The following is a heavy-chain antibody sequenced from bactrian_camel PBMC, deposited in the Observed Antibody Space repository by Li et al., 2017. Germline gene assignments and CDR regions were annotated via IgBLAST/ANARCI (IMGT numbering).Heavy chain of an antibody. V-gene: IGHV3S1*01. CDR2: IYIGGDST. CDR3: AGMNFCYEYNRETMAAPDEYNY. J-gene: IGHJ4*01. Sequence: HVQLVESGGGSVQAGGSLRLSCAASGYTASSYCMGWFRQAPGNEREWVAAIYIGGDSTYYADSVKDRFTISHDNAKNTLYLQMNSLKPEDTAMYYCAGMNFCYEYNRETMAAPDEYNYWGQGTQVTVS. CDR1: GYTASSYC. D-gene: IGHD4*01.